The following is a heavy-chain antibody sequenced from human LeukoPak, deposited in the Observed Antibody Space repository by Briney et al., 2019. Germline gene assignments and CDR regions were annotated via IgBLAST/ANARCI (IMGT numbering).Heavy chain of an antibody. CDR3: ARDLGVLMVYAINWFDP. CDR1: GYALTELS. D-gene: IGHD2-8*01. J-gene: IGHJ5*02. V-gene: IGHV1-24*01. Sequence: ASVKVSCKVSGYALTELSMHWVRQAPGKGLEWMGGFDPEDGGTIYAQKFQGRVTMTTDTSTSTAYMELRSLRSDDTAVYYCARDLGVLMVYAINWFDPWGQGTLVTVSS. CDR2: FDPEDGGT.